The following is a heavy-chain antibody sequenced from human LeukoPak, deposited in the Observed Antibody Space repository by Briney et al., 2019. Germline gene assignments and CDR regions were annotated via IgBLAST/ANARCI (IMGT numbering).Heavy chain of an antibody. CDR2: IYSGGST. J-gene: IGHJ4*02. D-gene: IGHD3-22*01. CDR1: GFTFSSYW. Sequence: GGSLRLSCAASGFTFSSYWMSWVRQAPGKGLEWVSVIYSGGSTYYADSVKGRFTISRDNSKNTLYLQMNSLRAEDTAVYYCARAPLGGYGPWYWGQGTLVTVSS. V-gene: IGHV3-66*01. CDR3: ARAPLGGYGPWY.